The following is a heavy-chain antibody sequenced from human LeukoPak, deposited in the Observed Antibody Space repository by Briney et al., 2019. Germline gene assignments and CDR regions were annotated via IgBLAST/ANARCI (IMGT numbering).Heavy chain of an antibody. Sequence: GASVKVSCKASGGTFSSYAISWVRQAPGKGLEWMGGFDPEDGETIYAQKFQGRVTMTEDTSTDTAYMELSSLRSEDTAVYYCATVRVLQPKYCSGGSCYLPKYNWLDPWGQGTLVTVSS. D-gene: IGHD2-15*01. V-gene: IGHV1-24*01. CDR2: FDPEDGET. CDR1: GGTFSSYA. CDR3: ATVRVLQPKYCSGGSCYLPKYNWLDP. J-gene: IGHJ5*02.